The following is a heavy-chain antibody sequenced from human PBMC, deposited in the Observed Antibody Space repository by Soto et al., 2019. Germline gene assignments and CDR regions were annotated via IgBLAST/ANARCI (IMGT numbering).Heavy chain of an antibody. J-gene: IGHJ5*02. V-gene: IGHV4-39*01. Sequence: PSEVLSLTCTVSVGSMSSSSHFWGWVRQPPGKGLEWFGTIYFTGNTYYTPSLKSRLTMSIDTSKNEFSLRLNSVTAADTAVYYYAGQTFTIAAASYGRSNWFEPWGPGTLVTVSS. CDR1: VGSMSSSSHF. CDR2: IYFTGNT. D-gene: IGHD3-16*01. CDR3: AGQTFTIAAASYGRSNWFEP.